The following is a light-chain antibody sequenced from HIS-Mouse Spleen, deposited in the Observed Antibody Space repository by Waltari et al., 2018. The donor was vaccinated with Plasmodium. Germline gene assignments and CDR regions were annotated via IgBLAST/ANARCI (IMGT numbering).Light chain of an antibody. CDR3: VLYMGSGIWV. J-gene: IGLJ2*01. Sequence: SFSVSPGGTVTLTCGLSSGPVSTSYYPSRYQQTPGQAPRTLIYSTNTRSSGVPDRFPGSILGNKAALTITGTQADDESDYYCVLYMGSGIWVFGGGTKLTVL. CDR2: STN. V-gene: IGLV8-61*01. CDR1: SGPVSTSYY.